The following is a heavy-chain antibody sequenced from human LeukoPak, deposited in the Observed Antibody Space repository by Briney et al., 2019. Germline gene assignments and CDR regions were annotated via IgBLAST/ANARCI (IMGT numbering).Heavy chain of an antibody. J-gene: IGHJ3*02. Sequence: GGSLRLSCVASGFTFSRYWMTWVRQAPGKGLEWVANIKQDGSEKYYVDSVKGRFTISRDNAKNSVHLQMNSLRAEDTAVYYCSRVLGYWAFDIWGQGTMVTVSP. CDR2: IKQDGSEK. V-gene: IGHV3-7*04. D-gene: IGHD6-13*01. CDR3: SRVLGYWAFDI. CDR1: GFTFSRYW.